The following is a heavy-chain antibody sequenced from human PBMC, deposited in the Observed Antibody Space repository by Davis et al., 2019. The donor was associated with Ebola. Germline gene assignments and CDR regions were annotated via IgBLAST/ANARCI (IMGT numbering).Heavy chain of an antibody. Sequence: PSETLSLTCAVYGGSFSGYYWSWVRQPPGKGLEWIATVYYSGSTYYNPALKSRLFISVDTSKSQFSLKLTSVSAADTAMYYCARNTSGFGYFDNWGQGIRVTVS. CDR1: GGSFSGYY. CDR3: ARNTSGFGYFDN. J-gene: IGHJ4*02. CDR2: VYYSGST. V-gene: IGHV4-34*01. D-gene: IGHD6-19*01.